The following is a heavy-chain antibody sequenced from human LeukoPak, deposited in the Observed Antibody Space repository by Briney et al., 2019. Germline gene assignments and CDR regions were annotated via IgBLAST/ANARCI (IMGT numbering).Heavy chain of an antibody. D-gene: IGHD2-2*01. CDR2: ISGNNDNP. J-gene: IGHJ4*02. Sequence: GGSVRVSCKTSGYTFSNFGINWVRQAPGQGLEWMGWISGNNDNPNYGQKFQGRFTVTTDSSTSTAYMELRNLRFDDTAVYYCARDGTSTDDYWGQGTLDTV. CDR1: GYTFSNFG. CDR3: ARDGTSTDDY. V-gene: IGHV1-18*01.